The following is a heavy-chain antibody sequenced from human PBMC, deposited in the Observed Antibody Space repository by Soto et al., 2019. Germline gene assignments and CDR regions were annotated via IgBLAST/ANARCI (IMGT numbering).Heavy chain of an antibody. CDR3: ARANGRSSSYIFDY. J-gene: IGHJ4*02. CDR2: IIPILGVA. V-gene: IGHV1-69*02. Sequence: SVKVSCKASGDTFSSYTISWVRQAPGQGLEWMGRIIPILGVANYAQKFQGRVMITADKSTSTAYMEVSSLRSEDTAVYYCARANGRSSSYIFDYWGQGTLVTVSS. CDR1: GDTFSSYT. D-gene: IGHD6-13*01.